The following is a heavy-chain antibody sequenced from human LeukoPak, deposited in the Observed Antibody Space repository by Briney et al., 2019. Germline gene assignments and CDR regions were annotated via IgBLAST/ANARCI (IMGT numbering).Heavy chain of an antibody. Sequence: ASVKVSCKASGGTFSSYAISWVRQAPGQGLEWMGGIIPIFGTANYAQKFQGRVTITTDESTSTAYMELSSLRSEDTAVYYCATRGQRDSGSSIFAEPEITYYYYYMDVWGKGTTVTVSS. CDR1: GGTFSSYA. V-gene: IGHV1-69*05. J-gene: IGHJ6*03. D-gene: IGHD1-26*01. CDR3: ATRGQRDSGSSIFAEPEITYYYYYMDV. CDR2: IIPIFGTA.